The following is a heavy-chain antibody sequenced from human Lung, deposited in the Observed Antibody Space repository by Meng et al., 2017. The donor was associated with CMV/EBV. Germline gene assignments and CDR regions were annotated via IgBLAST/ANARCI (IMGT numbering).Heavy chain of an antibody. Sequence: SETLSLTCAISGDNVSSYSAAWNWIRQSPSRGLEWLGRTYYRSKWYNDFAPSVKSRITFNPDTSKNQLSLHLTSVTPEDTAVYYCARDLNYYDSSGNYYVGWLDPWGQGTLVTVSS. CDR2: TYYRSKWYN. J-gene: IGHJ5*02. V-gene: IGHV6-1*01. D-gene: IGHD3-22*01. CDR1: GDNVSSYSAA. CDR3: ARDLNYYDSSGNYYVGWLDP.